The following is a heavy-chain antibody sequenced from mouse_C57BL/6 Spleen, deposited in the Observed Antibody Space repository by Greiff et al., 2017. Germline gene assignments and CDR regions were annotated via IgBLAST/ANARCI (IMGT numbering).Heavy chain of an antibody. CDR1: GYTFTSYW. J-gene: IGHJ3*01. Sequence: QVQLQQSGTELVKPGASVKLSCKASGYTFTSYWMHWVKQRPGQGLEWIGNINPSNGGTNYNEKFKSKATLTVDKSSSTAYMQLSSLTSEDSAVYYCARGIGSNYPPFAYWGQGTLVTVSA. CDR3: ARGIGSNYPPFAY. D-gene: IGHD2-5*01. V-gene: IGHV1-53*01. CDR2: INPSNGGT.